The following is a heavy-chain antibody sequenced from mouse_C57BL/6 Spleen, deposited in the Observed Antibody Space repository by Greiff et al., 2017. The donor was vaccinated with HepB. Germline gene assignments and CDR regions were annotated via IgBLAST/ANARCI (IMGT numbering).Heavy chain of an antibody. D-gene: IGHD1-1*01. CDR1: GFTFSSYA. CDR2: ISDGGSYT. CDR3: ARNYGSTYYLDY. Sequence: EVKLMESGGGLVKPGGSLKLSCAASGFTFSSYAMSWVRQTPEKRLEWVATISDGGSYTYYPDNVKGRFTISRDNAKNNLYLQMSHLKSEDTAMYYCARNYGSTYYLDYWGQGTTLTVSS. V-gene: IGHV5-4*03. J-gene: IGHJ2*01.